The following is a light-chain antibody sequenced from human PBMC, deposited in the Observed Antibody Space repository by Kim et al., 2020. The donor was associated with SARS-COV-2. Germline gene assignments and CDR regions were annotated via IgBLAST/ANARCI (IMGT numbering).Light chain of an antibody. V-gene: IGKV4-1*01. Sequence: DIVMTQSPDSLAVSLGERATINCKSSQSVLHSSNNKNYLAWYQQKPGQPPKLLIYWASTRESGVPDRFGGSGSGTDFALTISSLQAEDVAVYYCHQYYSLPLTFGGGTKVDIK. J-gene: IGKJ4*01. CDR1: QSVLHSSNNKNY. CDR3: HQYYSLPLT. CDR2: WAS.